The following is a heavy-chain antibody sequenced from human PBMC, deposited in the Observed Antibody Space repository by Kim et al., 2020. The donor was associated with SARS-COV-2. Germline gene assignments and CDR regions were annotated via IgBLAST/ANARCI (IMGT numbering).Heavy chain of an antibody. V-gene: IGHV4-31*03. CDR2: IYYSGST. Sequence: SETLSLTCTVSGGSISSGGYYWSWIRQHPGKGLEWIGYIYYSGSTYYNPSLKSRVTISVDTSKNQFSLKLSSVTAADTAVYYCARALELLWFVELSYYFDYWGQGTLVTVSS. CDR1: GGSISSGGYY. D-gene: IGHD3-10*01. J-gene: IGHJ4*02. CDR3: ARALELLWFVELSYYFDY.